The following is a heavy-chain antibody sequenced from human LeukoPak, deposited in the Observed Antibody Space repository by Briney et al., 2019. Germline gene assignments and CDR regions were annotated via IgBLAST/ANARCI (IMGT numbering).Heavy chain of an antibody. V-gene: IGHV3-30*18. CDR1: GFTFSYYG. CDR2: ISFDGSNE. Sequence: GGSLRLSCAASGFTFSYYGIHWVRQAPGKGLEWVAIISFDGSNEYYADSVKGRFTISRDNPKNTMYLQMNSLRAEDTAIYYCAKDRGFSISSYFYYGMDVWGQGTTVTVAS. J-gene: IGHJ6*02. CDR3: AKDRGFSISSYFYYGMDV. D-gene: IGHD2-21*01.